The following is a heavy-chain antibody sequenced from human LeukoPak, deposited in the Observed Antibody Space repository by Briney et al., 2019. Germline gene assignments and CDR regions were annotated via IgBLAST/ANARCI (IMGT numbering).Heavy chain of an antibody. J-gene: IGHJ4*02. CDR2: INAASGNT. V-gene: IGHV1-3*01. CDR1: GYAFTNYA. D-gene: IGHD3-22*01. Sequence: ASVKVSCKASGYAFTNYAMHWLRQAPGQRLEWVGWINAASGNTKYSQRLQGRITITRDTSANTVYMQLSSLRSEDSAVYYCARGEAHYYDSSGYYRALYYFDYWGQGTLVTVSS. CDR3: ARGEAHYYDSSGYYRALYYFDY.